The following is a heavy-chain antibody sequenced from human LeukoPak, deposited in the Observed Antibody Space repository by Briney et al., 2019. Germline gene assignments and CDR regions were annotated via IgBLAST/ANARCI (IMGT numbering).Heavy chain of an antibody. CDR2: IYSSGST. CDR3: ARARSRGVSPAATPWDV. Sequence: SETLSLTCTVSGGSISSYYWSWIRQSAGKGLEWIGRIYSSGSTNYHPSLKTRVTMSVDTSKNQFSLQLSSVTAADTAVYYCARARSRGVSPAATPWDVWGKGNTVTVSS. J-gene: IGHJ6*04. D-gene: IGHD2-2*01. V-gene: IGHV4-4*07. CDR1: GGSISSYY.